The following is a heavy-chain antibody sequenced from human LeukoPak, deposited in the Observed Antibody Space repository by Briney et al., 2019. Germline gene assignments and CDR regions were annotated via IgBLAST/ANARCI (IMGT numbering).Heavy chain of an antibody. Sequence: PSETLSLTCTVSGGSISSSYLSWIRQSPGRGLEWIGEINHSGSTNYNPSLKSRVTISVDTSKNQFSLKLSSVTAADTAVYYCARGRPGGSWGQGTLVTVSS. D-gene: IGHD3-16*01. J-gene: IGHJ4*02. CDR3: ARGRPGGS. CDR2: INHSGST. CDR1: GGSISSSY. V-gene: IGHV4-34*01.